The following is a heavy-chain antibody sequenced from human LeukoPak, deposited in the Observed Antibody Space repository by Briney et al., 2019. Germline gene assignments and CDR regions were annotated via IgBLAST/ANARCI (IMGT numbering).Heavy chain of an antibody. J-gene: IGHJ5*02. Sequence: ASVTVSCKASGYTFTGYYMHWVRPAPAQGLEWMGWINPNSGGTNYAQKFQGRVTMTRDTSISTAYMELSRLRSDDTAVYYCARAMGERNYLRFDPWGQGTLVTVSS. D-gene: IGHD1-7*01. CDR3: ARAMGERNYLRFDP. V-gene: IGHV1-2*02. CDR2: INPNSGGT. CDR1: GYTFTGYY.